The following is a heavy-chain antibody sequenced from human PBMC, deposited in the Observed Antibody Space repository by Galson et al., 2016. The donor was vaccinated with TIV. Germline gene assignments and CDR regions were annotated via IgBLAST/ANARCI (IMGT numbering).Heavy chain of an antibody. CDR1: GDSISSSY. D-gene: IGHD1-26*01. V-gene: IGHV4-59*08. CDR3: ARQDGSYYPGWYFDL. J-gene: IGHJ2*01. Sequence: ETLSLTCTVSGDSISSSYWNWIRQSPGKGLEWIGYIYHTGSNNYNPSLKSRVAMSTDTSKNQFSLKLRHVTAADPALYYCARQDGSYYPGWYFDLWGRGTLVTVSS. CDR2: IYHTGSN.